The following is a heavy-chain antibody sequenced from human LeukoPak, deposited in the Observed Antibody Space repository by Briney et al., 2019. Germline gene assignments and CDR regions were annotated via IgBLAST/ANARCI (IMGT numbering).Heavy chain of an antibody. Sequence: ASVKVSCKTSGYTFTGYYMHWVRQAPGQGPEWMGLINPNRGDTNYPQKFEGRVTMTRDTSITTAYMELSSLRSDDTAVYYCARAGVRYYYDSSGYYLDFDFWGQGTLVTVSS. CDR2: INPNRGDT. V-gene: IGHV1-2*02. CDR3: ARAGVRYYYDSSGYYLDFDF. J-gene: IGHJ4*02. D-gene: IGHD3-22*01. CDR1: GYTFTGYY.